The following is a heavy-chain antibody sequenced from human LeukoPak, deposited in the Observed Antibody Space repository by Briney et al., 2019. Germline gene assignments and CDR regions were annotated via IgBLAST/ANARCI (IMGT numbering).Heavy chain of an antibody. CDR2: INAGNGNT. D-gene: IGHD7-27*01. V-gene: IGHV1-3*01. Sequence: ASVKVSCKASGYTFTSYAMHWVRQAPGQRLEWMGWINAGNGNTNYAQKLQGRVTMTTDTSTSTAYMELRSLRSDDTAVYYCARLMGMGYYGMDVWGKGTTVTVSS. J-gene: IGHJ6*04. CDR3: ARLMGMGYYGMDV. CDR1: GYTFTSYA.